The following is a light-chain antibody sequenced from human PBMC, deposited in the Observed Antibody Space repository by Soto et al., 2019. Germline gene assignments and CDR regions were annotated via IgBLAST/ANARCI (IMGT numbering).Light chain of an antibody. J-gene: IGKJ3*01. CDR1: QSVPSTS. CDR2: GAS. CDR3: QQYGSSPPFT. V-gene: IGKV3-20*01. Sequence: EIVLTQSPGTLSLSPGERATLSCRASQSVPSTSLAWYQQRPGQAPRLLIYGASTRAPGIPDRFSGSGSGTAFTLTVSGLEPEDFAVYFCQQYGSSPPFTFGPGTKVDIK.